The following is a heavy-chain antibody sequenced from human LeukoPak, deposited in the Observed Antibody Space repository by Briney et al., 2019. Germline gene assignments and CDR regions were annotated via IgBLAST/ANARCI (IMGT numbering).Heavy chain of an antibody. CDR3: ARHPGDFTGIVNYYYMDV. CDR2: ISYDGSNK. J-gene: IGHJ6*03. CDR1: GFILSSYG. D-gene: IGHD1-26*01. Sequence: PGGSLRLSCAASGFILSSYGMHWVRQGPGKGLEWGAIISYDGSNKYYGDSVKGRFTISRENSNNTLFLQMNSLRPEDTAVYYCARHPGDFTGIVNYYYMDVWGKGTTVTVSS. V-gene: IGHV3-30*03.